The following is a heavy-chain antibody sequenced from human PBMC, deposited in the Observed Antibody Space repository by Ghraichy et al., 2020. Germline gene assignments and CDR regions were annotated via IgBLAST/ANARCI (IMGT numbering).Heavy chain of an antibody. CDR3: ARRAVAVLIGFDP. Sequence: SETLSLTCAVYGGSFSGYYWSWIRQPPGKGLEWMGEINHSGSTNYNPSLKSRVTISVDTSKNQFSLKLSSVTAADTAVYYCARRAVAVLIGFDPWGQGTLVTVSS. CDR2: INHSGST. V-gene: IGHV4-34*01. CDR1: GGSFSGYY. J-gene: IGHJ5*02. D-gene: IGHD6-19*01.